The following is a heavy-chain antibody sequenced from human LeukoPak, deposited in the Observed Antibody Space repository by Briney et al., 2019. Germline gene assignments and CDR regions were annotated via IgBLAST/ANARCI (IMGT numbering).Heavy chain of an antibody. CDR2: ISSSSYI. CDR1: GFTFSSYN. CDR3: AREPLSHDYGGNSV. J-gene: IGHJ4*02. D-gene: IGHD4-23*01. V-gene: IGHV3-21*01. Sequence: GGSLRLSWAASGFTFSSYNMNWVRQAPGKGLEWVSSISSSSYIYYADSVKGRFTISRDNAKNSLYLQMNSLRAEDTAVYYCAREPLSHDYGGNSVWGQGTLVTVSS.